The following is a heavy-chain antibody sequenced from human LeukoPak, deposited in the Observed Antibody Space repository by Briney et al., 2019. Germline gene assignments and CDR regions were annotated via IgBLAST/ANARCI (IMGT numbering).Heavy chain of an antibody. V-gene: IGHV1-8*01. CDR1: GYTFTSYD. Sequence: ASVKVSCKASGYTFTSYDINWVRQATGQGLEWMGWMNPNSGNTGYAQKFQGRVTMTRNTSISTAYMELSSLRSEDTAVYYWARVRVAHTIWFGELYPFDYWGQGTLVTVSS. CDR2: MNPNSGNT. CDR3: ARVRVAHTIWFGELYPFDY. D-gene: IGHD3-10*01. J-gene: IGHJ4*02.